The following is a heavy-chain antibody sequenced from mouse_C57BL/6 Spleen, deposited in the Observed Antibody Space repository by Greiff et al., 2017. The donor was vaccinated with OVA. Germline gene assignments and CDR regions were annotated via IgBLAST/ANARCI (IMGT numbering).Heavy chain of an antibody. J-gene: IGHJ2*01. Sequence: LQESGAELVRPGASVTLSCKASGYTFTDYEMHWVKQTPVHGLEWIGAIDPETGGTAYNQKFKGKAILTADKSSSTAYMELRSLTSEDSAVYYCTREGFIYYGSSPYYFDYWGQGTTLTVSS. CDR3: TREGFIYYGSSPYYFDY. V-gene: IGHV1-15*01. CDR1: GYTFTDYE. D-gene: IGHD1-1*01. CDR2: IDPETGGT.